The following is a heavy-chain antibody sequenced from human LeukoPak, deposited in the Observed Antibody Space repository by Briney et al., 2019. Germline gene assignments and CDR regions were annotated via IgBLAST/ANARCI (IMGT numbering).Heavy chain of an antibody. V-gene: IGHV3-33*01. CDR1: GFTFSNYG. Sequence: PGGSLRLSCVASGFTFSNYGMHWVRQAPGQGLEWVAVIYYDGSSKYYADSVKGRFTISRDNSKNTVYLQMNSLTEEDTAVYTCARGSASSGYYYFDYWGQGTLVTVSS. J-gene: IGHJ4*02. CDR2: IYYDGSSK. CDR3: ARGSASSGYYYFDY. D-gene: IGHD6-19*01.